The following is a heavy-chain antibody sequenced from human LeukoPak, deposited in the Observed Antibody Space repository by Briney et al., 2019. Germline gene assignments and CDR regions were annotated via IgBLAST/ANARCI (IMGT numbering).Heavy chain of an antibody. V-gene: IGHV3-7*01. D-gene: IGHD4-17*01. J-gene: IGHJ4*02. Sequence: PGGSLRLSCAASGFTFSSYRMHWVRRAPGKGLEWVANIKQDGSEKYYVDSVKGRFTISRDNAKNSLYLQMNSLRAEDTAVYYCARDLSYGERGGFFDYWGQGTLVTVSS. CDR1: GFTFSSYR. CDR2: IKQDGSEK. CDR3: ARDLSYGERGGFFDY.